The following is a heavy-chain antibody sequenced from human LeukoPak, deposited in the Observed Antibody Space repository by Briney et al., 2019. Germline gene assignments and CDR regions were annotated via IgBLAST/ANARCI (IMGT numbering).Heavy chain of an antibody. CDR3: AADRVVGYGMDV. CDR2: IVVGSGNT. Sequence: SVKVSCKASGFTFTSSAMQWVRQARGQRLEWIGWIVVGSGNTNYAQKFQERVTITRDMSTSTAYMELSSLRSEDTAVYYCAADRVVGYGMDVWGQGTPVTVSS. J-gene: IGHJ6*02. D-gene: IGHD2-15*01. V-gene: IGHV1-58*02. CDR1: GFTFTSSA.